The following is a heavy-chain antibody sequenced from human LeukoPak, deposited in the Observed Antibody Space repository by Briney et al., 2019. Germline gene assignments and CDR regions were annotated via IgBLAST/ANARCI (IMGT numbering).Heavy chain of an antibody. J-gene: IGHJ5*02. CDR2: INPNSGGT. V-gene: IGHV1-2*02. D-gene: IGHD3-10*02. CDR3: ARVVFGETGWFDP. Sequence: ASVKVSCKASGYTFTGYYMHWVRQAPGQGLEWMGWINPNSGGTNYAQKFQGRVTMTRDTSISTAYMELSRLRSDDTAVYYCARVVFGETGWFDPWGQGTLVTVSS. CDR1: GYTFTGYY.